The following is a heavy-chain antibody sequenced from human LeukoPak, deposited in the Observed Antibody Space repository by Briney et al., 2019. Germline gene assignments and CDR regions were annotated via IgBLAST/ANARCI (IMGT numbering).Heavy chain of an antibody. V-gene: IGHV4-59*08. D-gene: IGHD2-15*01. CDR3: ARYRRLVVAAISAFDI. CDR2: IYYSGST. J-gene: IGHJ3*02. Sequence: SETLSLTCTVSGGSISSYYWSWIRQPPGKGLEWIGYIYYSGSTNYNPSLKSRVTISVDTSKNQFSLKLSSVTAADTAVYYCARYRRLVVAAISAFDIWGQGTMVTVSS. CDR1: GGSISSYY.